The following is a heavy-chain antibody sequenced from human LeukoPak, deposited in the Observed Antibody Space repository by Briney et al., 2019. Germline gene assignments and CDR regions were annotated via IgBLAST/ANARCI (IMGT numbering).Heavy chain of an antibody. CDR1: GFTFDDFA. D-gene: IGHD1-26*01. J-gene: IGHJ4*02. Sequence: GGSLRLSCAGSGFTFDDFAMHWVRQAPGKGLEWVSGISWNSGNIDYADSVKGRFTISRDNAKNSLFLQMNSLRAEDTALYYCAEDNDPIVGAIAIDYWGQGTLVTVSS. CDR3: AEDNDPIVGAIAIDY. CDR2: ISWNSGNI. V-gene: IGHV3-9*01.